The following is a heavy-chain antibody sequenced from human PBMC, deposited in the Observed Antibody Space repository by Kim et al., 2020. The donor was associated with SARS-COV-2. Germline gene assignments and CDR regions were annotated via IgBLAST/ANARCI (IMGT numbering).Heavy chain of an antibody. CDR3: ARHDCGGDCYMGYFDY. CDR2: IYYSGST. CDR1: GGSISSSSYY. D-gene: IGHD2-21*01. J-gene: IGHJ4*02. V-gene: IGHV4-39*01. Sequence: SETLSLTCTVSGGSISSSSYYWGWIRQPPWKGLEWIGSIYYSGSTYYNPSLKSRVTISVDTSKNQFSLKLSSVTAADTAVYYCARHDCGGDCYMGYFDYWGQGTLVTVSS.